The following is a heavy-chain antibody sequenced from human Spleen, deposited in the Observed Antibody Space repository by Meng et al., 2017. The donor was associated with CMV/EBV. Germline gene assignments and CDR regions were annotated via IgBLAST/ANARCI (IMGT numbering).Heavy chain of an antibody. CDR3: LIAVAGIGFDY. CDR1: GFTFSSHW. V-gene: IGHV3-74*01. D-gene: IGHD6-19*01. CDR2: INSYESNT. Sequence: GESLKISCAASGFTFSSHWMHWVRQAPGRGLVWVSRINSYESNTDYADSVKGRFTISRDNSKNTLYLQMNSLRAEDTAVYYVLIAVAGIGFDYWGQGTLVTVSS. J-gene: IGHJ4*02.